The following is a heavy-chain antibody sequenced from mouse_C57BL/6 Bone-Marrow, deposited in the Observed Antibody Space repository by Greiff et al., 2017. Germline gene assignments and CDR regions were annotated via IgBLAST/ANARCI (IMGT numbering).Heavy chain of an antibody. D-gene: IGHD1-1*01. CDR3: ASSTVVAPFAY. J-gene: IGHJ3*01. CDR1: GFTFSSYA. Sequence: EVQLVESGGGLVKPGGSLKLSCAASGFTFSSYAMSWVRQTPEKRLEWVATISDGGSYTYYPDNVKGRFTISRDNAKNNLYLQMSHLKSEDTAMYYCASSTVVAPFAYWGQGTLVTVSA. CDR2: ISDGGSYT. V-gene: IGHV5-4*01.